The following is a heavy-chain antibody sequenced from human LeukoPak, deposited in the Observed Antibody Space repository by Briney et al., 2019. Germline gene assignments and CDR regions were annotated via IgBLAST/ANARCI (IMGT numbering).Heavy chain of an antibody. CDR3: ARDYGDYPYYFDY. CDR2: ISTGSTYI. Sequence: GGSLRLSCAASGFTFSSYNMNWVRQAPGKGLEWVSSISTGSTYIYYVDSVKGRFTISRDNAKNALYLQMNSLRAEDTAEYYCARDYGDYPYYFDYWGQGTLVTVSS. D-gene: IGHD4-17*01. CDR1: GFTFSSYN. J-gene: IGHJ4*02. V-gene: IGHV3-21*01.